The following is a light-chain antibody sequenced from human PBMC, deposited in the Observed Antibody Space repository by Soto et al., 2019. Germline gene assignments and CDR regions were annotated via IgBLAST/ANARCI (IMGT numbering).Light chain of an antibody. Sequence: EIVLTQCPGTLSLSPGERATLSCRASQSVSSNYLAWFQQKPGQAPRFVIYGASSRATGIPDRFSGSGSGTDFTLTISRMEPEDFAVYYCQQYGSSPLTFGGGTKVEIK. CDR3: QQYGSSPLT. J-gene: IGKJ4*01. CDR1: QSVSSNY. CDR2: GAS. V-gene: IGKV3-20*01.